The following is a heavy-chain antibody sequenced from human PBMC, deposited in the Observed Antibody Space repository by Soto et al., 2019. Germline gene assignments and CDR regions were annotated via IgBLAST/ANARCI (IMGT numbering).Heavy chain of an antibody. CDR1: GGSFSGYY. CDR3: ARGCSGGSCYYYYGMDV. Sequence: SETLSLTCAVYGGSFSGYYWSWIRQPPGKGLEWIGEINHSGSTNYNPSLKSRVTISVDTSKNQFSLKLSSVTAADTAVYYCARGCSGGSCYYYYGMDVWGQGTTVTVSS. V-gene: IGHV4-34*01. J-gene: IGHJ6*02. CDR2: INHSGST. D-gene: IGHD2-15*01.